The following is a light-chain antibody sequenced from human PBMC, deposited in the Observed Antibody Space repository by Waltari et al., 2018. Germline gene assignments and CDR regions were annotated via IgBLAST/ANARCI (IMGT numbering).Light chain of an antibody. CDR2: EVR. CDR3: SSHGGSKV. J-gene: IGLJ2*01. V-gene: IGLV2-8*01. Sequence: QSALTQPPSASGSPGQSVTISCPGTSSDVGAHNYVSWYQQHPGKAPKLIIYEVRKRASGVPDRFSGSKSGNTASLTVSGLQADDEADYYCSSHGGSKVFGGGTKLTVL. CDR1: SSDVGAHNY.